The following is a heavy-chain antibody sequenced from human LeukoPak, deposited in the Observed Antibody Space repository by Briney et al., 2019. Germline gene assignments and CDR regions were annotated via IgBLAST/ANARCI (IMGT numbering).Heavy chain of an antibody. CDR2: INPNSGGT. CDR3: AREGYSGYGVDV. J-gene: IGHJ6*04. D-gene: IGHD5-12*01. Sequence: ASVKVSCKASGYTFTGYYMHWVRQAPGQGLEWMGWINPNSGGTNYAQKFQGRVTMTRDMSTSTVYMELSSLRSEDTAVYYCAREGYSGYGVDVWGKGTTVTVSS. V-gene: IGHV1-2*02. CDR1: GYTFTGYY.